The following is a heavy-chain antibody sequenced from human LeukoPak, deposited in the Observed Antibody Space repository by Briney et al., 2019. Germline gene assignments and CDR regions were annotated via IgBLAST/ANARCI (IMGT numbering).Heavy chain of an antibody. CDR2: IYHSGRT. V-gene: IGHV4-38-2*02. D-gene: IGHD1-26*01. Sequence: SETLSLTCTVSGYSITNNYYWDWIRQPPGKGLEWIASIYHSGRTYYNPALKSRVTISVDTSKNQFSLKLSSVTAADTAVYYCAGRDGWSGSYHGFDPWGQGTLVTVSS. CDR3: AGRDGWSGSYHGFDP. CDR1: GYSITNNYY. J-gene: IGHJ5*02.